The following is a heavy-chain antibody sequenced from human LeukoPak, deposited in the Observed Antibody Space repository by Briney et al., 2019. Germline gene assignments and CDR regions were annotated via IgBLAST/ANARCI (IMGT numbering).Heavy chain of an antibody. CDR3: ARAMYYYDSSGYYSEYFQH. Sequence: SVKVSCKASGGTFSSYAISWVRQAPGQGLEWMGGIIPIFGTANYAQKFQGRVTITTDESTSTASMELSSLRSEDTAVYYCARAMYYYDSSGYYSEYFQHWGQGTLVTVSS. CDR1: GGTFSSYA. V-gene: IGHV1-69*05. J-gene: IGHJ1*01. CDR2: IIPIFGTA. D-gene: IGHD3-22*01.